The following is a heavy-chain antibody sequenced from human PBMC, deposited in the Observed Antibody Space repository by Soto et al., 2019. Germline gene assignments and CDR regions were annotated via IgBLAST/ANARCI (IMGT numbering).Heavy chain of an antibody. CDR3: AKFSTSSYYYYYGMDV. V-gene: IGHV3-23*01. CDR2: ISGSGGST. J-gene: IGHJ6*02. CDR1: GFTFSSYA. Sequence: GGSLRLSCAASGFTFSSYAMSWVLRAPGKGLEWVSAISGSGGSTYYADSVKGRFTISRDNSKNTLYLQMNSLRAEDTAVYYCAKFSTSSYYYYYGMDVWGQGTTVTVSS. D-gene: IGHD6-13*01.